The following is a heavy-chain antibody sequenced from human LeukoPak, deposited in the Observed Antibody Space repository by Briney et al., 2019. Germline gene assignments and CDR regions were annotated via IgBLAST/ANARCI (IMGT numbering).Heavy chain of an antibody. CDR3: ARAVYCSGGSCYSRIRYYYYMDV. V-gene: IGHV4-34*01. D-gene: IGHD2-15*01. Sequence: SETLSLTCAVYGGSFSGYYWSWIRQPPGKGLEWIGEINHSGSTNYNPSLKSRVTISVDTSKNQSSLKLSSVTAADTAVYYCARAVYCSGGSCYSRIRYYYYMDVWGKGTTVTVSS. J-gene: IGHJ6*03. CDR1: GGSFSGYY. CDR2: INHSGST.